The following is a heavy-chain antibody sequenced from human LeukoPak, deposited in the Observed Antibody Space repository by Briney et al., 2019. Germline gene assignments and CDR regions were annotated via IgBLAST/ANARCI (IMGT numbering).Heavy chain of an antibody. V-gene: IGHV3-11*06. CDR1: GFTFTDYY. CDR3: ARDEHLRVGGDGHYYGMDV. CDR2: ISGGSGYT. J-gene: IGHJ6*02. Sequence: GGSLRLSCAASGFTFTDYYMSWIRQAPGEGLEWVSYISGGSGYTNYADSVTGRFTISRDNARNSLYLQMNSLRAEDTAVYYCARDEHLRVGGDGHYYGMDVWGQGTTVTVSS. D-gene: IGHD2-21*02.